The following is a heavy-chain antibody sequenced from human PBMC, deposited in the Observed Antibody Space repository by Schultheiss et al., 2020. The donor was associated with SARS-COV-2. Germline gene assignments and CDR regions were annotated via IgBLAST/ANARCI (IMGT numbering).Heavy chain of an antibody. D-gene: IGHD3-22*01. CDR2: ISKDGSDR. V-gene: IGHV3-30*04. CDR1: GFTFSSFA. CDR3: ARDAYYYDSSGSTPLWFDP. J-gene: IGHJ5*02. Sequence: GSLRLSCAASGFTFSSFAMHWVRQAPGKGLEWVTVISKDGSDRYYADSVKGRFTISRDNSKNTLYLQMNSLRAEDTAVYYCARDAYYYDSSGSTPLWFDPWGQGTLVTVSS.